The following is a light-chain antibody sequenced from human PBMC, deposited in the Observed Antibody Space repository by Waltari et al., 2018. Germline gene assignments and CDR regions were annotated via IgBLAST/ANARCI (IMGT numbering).Light chain of an antibody. CDR2: WAS. V-gene: IGKV4-1*01. CDR3: QQCYNFPYT. J-gene: IGKJ2*01. Sequence: DIVMTQSPDSLAVSLGERATINCKSSQSVLSSSNNKNYLGWYKQKPGQPPKLLVSWASTRESGVPERFSGSGSGTDFTLTISSLQAEDVAVYYCQQCYNFPYTFGQGTKLEIK. CDR1: QSVLSSSNNKNY.